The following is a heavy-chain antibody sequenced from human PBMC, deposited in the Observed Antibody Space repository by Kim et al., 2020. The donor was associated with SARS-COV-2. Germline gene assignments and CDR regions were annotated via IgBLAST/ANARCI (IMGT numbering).Heavy chain of an antibody. V-gene: IGHV3-30*02. Sequence: DSGKGRFTISRDNSKNTLYLQMNSLRTEDTAVYFCAKGAMSRGADRDYWGQGTLVTVSS. D-gene: IGHD3-10*01. J-gene: IGHJ4*02. CDR3: AKGAMSRGADRDY.